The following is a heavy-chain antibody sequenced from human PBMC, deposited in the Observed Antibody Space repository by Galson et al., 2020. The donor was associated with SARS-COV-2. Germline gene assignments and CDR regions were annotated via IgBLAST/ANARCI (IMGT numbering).Heavy chain of an antibody. Sequence: GGSLRLSCAASGFTFRNYAMSWVRQAPGKGLEWVSAISGSGYSTYYADSVKGRFTISRDNSKNTLYLQMNSLRADDTAVYYCAKEVGPTPFFFDDWGQGTLVTVSP. CDR3: AKEVGPTPFFFDD. CDR2: ISGSGYST. V-gene: IGHV3-23*01. CDR1: GFTFRNYA. D-gene: IGHD1-26*01. J-gene: IGHJ4*02.